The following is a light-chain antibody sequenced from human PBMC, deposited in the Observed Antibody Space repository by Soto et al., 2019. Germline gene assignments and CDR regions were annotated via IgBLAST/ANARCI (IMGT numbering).Light chain of an antibody. J-gene: IGKJ4*02. CDR3: QLRTNWPSLT. CDR1: QNFSNY. Sequence: DIVLTQSPATLSLSPGQRATLSCRASQNFSNYVAWYQQKPGRAPRLLIYDASKRATSIPSRFSGSASGTDFTLTISSLEPEDFAIYYCQLRTNWPSLTFGGGTKVDIK. CDR2: DAS. V-gene: IGKV3-11*01.